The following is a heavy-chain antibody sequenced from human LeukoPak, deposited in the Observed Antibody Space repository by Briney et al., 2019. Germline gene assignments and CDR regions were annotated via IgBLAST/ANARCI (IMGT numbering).Heavy chain of an antibody. CDR1: GGSISSGDYY. CDR3: ASTKPREVVVPAAIQPNFDY. D-gene: IGHD2-2*01. Sequence: KSSETLSLTCTVSGGSISSGDYYWSWIRQPPGKGLEWIVYIYYSGSTYYNPSLKSRVTISVDTSKNQFSLKLSSVTAADTAVYYCASTKPREVVVPAAIQPNFDYWGQGTLVTVSS. J-gene: IGHJ4*02. V-gene: IGHV4-30-4*08. CDR2: IYYSGST.